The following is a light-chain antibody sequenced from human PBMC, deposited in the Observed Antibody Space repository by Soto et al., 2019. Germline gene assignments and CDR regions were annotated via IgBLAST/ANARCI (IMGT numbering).Light chain of an antibody. CDR3: TSFTSSSTYV. V-gene: IGLV2-14*01. CDR1: SSDVGAYNY. CDR2: DVN. J-gene: IGLJ1*01. Sequence: QSALTQPASVSESPGQSITISCTGSSSDVGAYNYVSWYQQHPDKAPKLMIYDVNNRPSWVSDRFSGSKSGNTASLTISGLQAEDEADYYCTSFTSSSTYVFGTGTKVTVL.